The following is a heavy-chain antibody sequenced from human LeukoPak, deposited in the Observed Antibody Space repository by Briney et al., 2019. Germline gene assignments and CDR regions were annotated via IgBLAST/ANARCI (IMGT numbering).Heavy chain of an antibody. J-gene: IGHJ4*02. CDR2: IYPGDSET. CDR3: VRALGYCSSGSCYYYDY. CDR1: GYRFSSYW. V-gene: IGHV5-51*01. Sequence: GESLKISCKGSGYRFSSYWNGWVRQMPGKGLEWMGIIYPGDSETSYSPSFQGQVTISADKSISTAYLQWSSLKASDTAMYYCVRALGYCSSGSCYYYDYWGQGTLVTVSS. D-gene: IGHD2-15*01.